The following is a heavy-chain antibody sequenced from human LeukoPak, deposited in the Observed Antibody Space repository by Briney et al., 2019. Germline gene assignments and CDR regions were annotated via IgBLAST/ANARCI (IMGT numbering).Heavy chain of an antibody. Sequence: GGSLRLSCAASGFTFSSYSMNWVRQAPGKGLEWVSYISSSSSTIYYADSVKGRFTISRDNAKNSLYLQMNSLRAEDTAVYYCARAFHCGSDCYSGGFYYYYMDVWGKGTTVTVSS. D-gene: IGHD2-21*01. J-gene: IGHJ6*03. CDR3: ARAFHCGSDCYSGGFYYYYMDV. V-gene: IGHV3-48*04. CDR1: GFTFSSYS. CDR2: ISSSSSTI.